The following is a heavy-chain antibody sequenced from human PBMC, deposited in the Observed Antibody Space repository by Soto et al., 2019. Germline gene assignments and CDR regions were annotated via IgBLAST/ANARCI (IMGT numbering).Heavy chain of an antibody. CDR1: GGSVSNPSYC. Sequence: SQPLSLPCTVSGGSVSNPSYCWSCIRQPPGKGLEWIGLIYYSGSTNYNPSLKSRVTISLDTSKNQFSLKLSSVTAADTAVYYCARGSGGYVDYYGMDVWGQGTTVTVSS. CDR3: ARGSGGYVDYYGMDV. CDR2: IYYSGST. D-gene: IGHD5-12*01. J-gene: IGHJ6*02. V-gene: IGHV4-61*01.